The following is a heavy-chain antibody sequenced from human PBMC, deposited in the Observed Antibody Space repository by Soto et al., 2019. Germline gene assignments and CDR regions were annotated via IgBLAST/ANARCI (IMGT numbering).Heavy chain of an antibody. V-gene: IGHV6-1*01. D-gene: IGHD6-13*01. Sequence: SQTLSLTCAISGDSVSSNSAAWNWIRQSPSRGLEWLGRTYYRSKWYNDYAVSVKSRITINPDTSKNQFSLQLNSVTPEDTAVYYCARDIHKSSSWFDAFDIWGQGTMVTVSS. J-gene: IGHJ3*02. CDR1: GDSVSSNSAA. CDR2: TYYRSKWYN. CDR3: ARDIHKSSSWFDAFDI.